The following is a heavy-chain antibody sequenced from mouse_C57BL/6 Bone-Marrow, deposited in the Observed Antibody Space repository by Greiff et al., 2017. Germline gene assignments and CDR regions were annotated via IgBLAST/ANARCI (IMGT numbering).Heavy chain of an antibody. V-gene: IGHV3-1*01. Sequence: EVQRVESGPGMVKPSQSLSLTCTVTGYSITSGYDWHWIRHFPGNQLEWMGYISYSGSTNYNPSLKSRISITHDTSMNHFFLQLNSVTTEDTATYYCARGGDWDEFAYCGQGTLVTVSA. CDR1: GYSITSGYD. CDR2: ISYSGST. J-gene: IGHJ3*01. CDR3: ARGGDWDEFAY. D-gene: IGHD4-1*01.